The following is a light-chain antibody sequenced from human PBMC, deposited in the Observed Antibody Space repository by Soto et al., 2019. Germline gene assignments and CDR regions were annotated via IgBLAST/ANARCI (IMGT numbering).Light chain of an antibody. CDR1: QSIGIY. CDR2: EAS. CDR3: QQRSTRPRT. Sequence: EIVLTQSPATLSLSPGDRATLSCRASQSIGIYLAWYQQTPGQSPRLLNYEASNRATGVPAKFSGTGSGTDFTLTIISLESEDFGIYYCQQRSTRPRTSGGGTMVEI. V-gene: IGKV3-11*01. J-gene: IGKJ4*01.